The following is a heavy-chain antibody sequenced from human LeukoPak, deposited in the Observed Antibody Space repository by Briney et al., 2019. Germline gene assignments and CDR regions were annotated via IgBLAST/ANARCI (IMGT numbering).Heavy chain of an antibody. CDR2: IYYSGST. Sequence: PSETLSLTCTVSGDSISSYYWNWIRQPPGKGLEWIGYIYYSGSTNYNPSLKSRVTISVDTSKNQFSLKLSSVTAADTAVYYCARGRWSSGWFDYWGQGTLVTVSS. D-gene: IGHD6-19*01. CDR1: GDSISSYY. CDR3: ARGRWSSGWFDY. J-gene: IGHJ4*02. V-gene: IGHV4-59*01.